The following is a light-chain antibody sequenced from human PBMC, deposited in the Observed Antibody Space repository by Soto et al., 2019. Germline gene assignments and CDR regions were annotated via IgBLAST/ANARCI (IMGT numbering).Light chain of an antibody. Sequence: EIVLTQSPATLSLSPGERATLSCRASQSVSSYLAWYQQKPGQAPRLLIYDASNRATGIPARFSGSGSGTDFSLTIRSLEREDFAVYYCQQRSNWLTFGGGTKVEIK. CDR2: DAS. J-gene: IGKJ4*02. CDR3: QQRSNWLT. V-gene: IGKV3-11*01. CDR1: QSVSSY.